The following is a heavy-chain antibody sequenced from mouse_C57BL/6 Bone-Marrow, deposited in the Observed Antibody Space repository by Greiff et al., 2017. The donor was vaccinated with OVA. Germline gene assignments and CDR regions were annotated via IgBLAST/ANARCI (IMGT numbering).Heavy chain of an antibody. J-gene: IGHJ4*01. D-gene: IGHD2-4*01. CDR1: GYSITSGYY. CDR2: ISYAGSN. Sequence: EVQLQESGPGLVKPSQSLSLTCSVTGYSITSGYYWNWLRQFPGNQLEWMGYISYAGSNTYNPSPKNRISITSDTSKNQLFLKLNAVTTEDTATDYCARDDSAMDDWGQGTSVTVSS. CDR3: ARDDSAMDD. V-gene: IGHV3-6*01.